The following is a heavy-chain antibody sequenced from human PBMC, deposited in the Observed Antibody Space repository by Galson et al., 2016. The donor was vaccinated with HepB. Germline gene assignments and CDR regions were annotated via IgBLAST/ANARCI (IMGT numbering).Heavy chain of an antibody. J-gene: IGHJ4*02. CDR1: GDSVSSNSAA. CDR3: ARGNSGYSVFRFDW. D-gene: IGHD2-21*01. Sequence: CAISGDSVSSNSAAWNWIMQSPSRGLEWLGRTYYRSKWYYDYAVSVESRISINPDTSKNQFSLQLNSVTPEDTAVYYCARGNSGYSVFRFDWWGQGTLVTVSS. V-gene: IGHV6-1*01. CDR2: TYYRSKWYY.